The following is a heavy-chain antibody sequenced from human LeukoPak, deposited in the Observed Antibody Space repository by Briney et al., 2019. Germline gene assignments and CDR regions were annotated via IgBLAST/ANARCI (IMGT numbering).Heavy chain of an antibody. V-gene: IGHV4-61*02. J-gene: IGHJ4*02. CDR1: GGSISSGSYY. CDR3: ARDLRKYSSGLDY. CDR2: IYTSGST. D-gene: IGHD6-25*01. Sequence: SETLSLTCTVSGGSISSGSYYWSWIRQPAGKGLEWIGRIYTSGSTNYNPSLKSRVTISVDTSKNQFSLKLSSVTAADTAVYYCARDLRKYSSGLDYWGQGTLVTVSS.